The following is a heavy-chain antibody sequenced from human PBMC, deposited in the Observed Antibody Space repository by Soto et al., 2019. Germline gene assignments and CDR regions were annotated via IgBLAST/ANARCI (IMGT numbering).Heavy chain of an antibody. CDR2: IYPDNSNT. CDR3: ARQGAAVPTVPLIWFDP. J-gene: IGHJ5*02. CDR1: GYFFAGYW. V-gene: IGHV5-51*01. Sequence: GEALTISCKGSGYFFAGYWIAWVRQMPGKGLEWMGIIYPDNSNTQYSRSFQGLVTISADKSSSTAYLQWSSLKASDTAIYYCARQGAAVPTVPLIWFDPWGQGTLVTVSS. D-gene: IGHD6-13*01.